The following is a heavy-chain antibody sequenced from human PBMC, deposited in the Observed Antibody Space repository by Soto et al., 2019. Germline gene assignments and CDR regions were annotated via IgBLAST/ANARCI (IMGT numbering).Heavy chain of an antibody. CDR2: ISAYNGNT. D-gene: IGHD3-22*01. J-gene: IGHJ6*02. CDR1: GYTFTSYG. Sequence: GASVKVSCKASGYTFTSYGISWVRQAPGQGLEWMGWISAYNGNTNYAQKLQGRVTMTTDTSTSTAYMELRSLRSDDTAVYYCARPLGYDPTRSRYYYYYGMDVWGQGTTVTV. CDR3: ARPLGYDPTRSRYYYYYGMDV. V-gene: IGHV1-18*04.